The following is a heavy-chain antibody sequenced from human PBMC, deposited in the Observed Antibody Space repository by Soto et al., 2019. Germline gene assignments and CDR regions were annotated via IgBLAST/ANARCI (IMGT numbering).Heavy chain of an antibody. V-gene: IGHV3-11*03. J-gene: IGHJ5*02. Sequence: GWALRVSCAASGITHSDFYMTWVLQAPGHGLAWLSYISPGSNYREYADSVKGRHIISRDNDKTSHNLNRNSLRDEGTAIHYYVRRGRVGQLDLRGQGALVTVSS. D-gene: IGHD3-16*01. CDR1: GITHSDFY. CDR2: ISPGSNYR. CDR3: VRRGRVGQLDL.